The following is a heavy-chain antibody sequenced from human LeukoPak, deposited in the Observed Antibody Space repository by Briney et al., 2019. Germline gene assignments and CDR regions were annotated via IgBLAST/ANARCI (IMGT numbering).Heavy chain of an antibody. CDR3: AKDALISFRGAWSQSDY. CDR2: IRYDGSNK. CDR1: GFTFSSYG. Sequence: GGSLRLSCAASGFTFSSYGMHWVRQAPGKGLEWVAFIRYDGSNKYYADSVKGRFTISRGNSKNTLFLQMNSLRAEDTAVYYCAKDALISFRGAWSQSDYWGQGTLVTVSS. V-gene: IGHV3-30*02. D-gene: IGHD3-16*02. J-gene: IGHJ4*02.